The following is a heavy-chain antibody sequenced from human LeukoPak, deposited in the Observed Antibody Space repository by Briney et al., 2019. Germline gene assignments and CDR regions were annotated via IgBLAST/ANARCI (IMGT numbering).Heavy chain of an antibody. CDR3: ASDDYPPGYYYGMDV. CDR2: ISSSSSSI. Sequence: GGSLRLSCAASGFTFSSYSMNWVRQAPGKGLEWVSYISSSSSSIFYADSVKGRFTISRDNAKNSLHLQMNSLRDEDTAVYYCASDDYPPGYYYGMDVWGQGTTVTVSS. J-gene: IGHJ6*02. D-gene: IGHD4-11*01. V-gene: IGHV3-48*02. CDR1: GFTFSSYS.